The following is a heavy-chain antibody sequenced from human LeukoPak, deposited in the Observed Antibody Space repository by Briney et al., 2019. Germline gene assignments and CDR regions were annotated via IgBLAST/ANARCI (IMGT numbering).Heavy chain of an antibody. CDR2: ISGSGGST. D-gene: IGHD6-13*01. V-gene: IGHV3-23*01. Sequence: PGGSLRLSCAASGFTFSSYSMSWVRQAPGKGLEWVSDISGSGGSTYYADSVKGRFTISRDNAKNTLYLQMNSPRAEDTAIYYCAKEYSGCWYHFYFWGQGTLVTVSS. J-gene: IGHJ4*02. CDR3: AKEYSGCWYHFYF. CDR1: GFTFSSYS.